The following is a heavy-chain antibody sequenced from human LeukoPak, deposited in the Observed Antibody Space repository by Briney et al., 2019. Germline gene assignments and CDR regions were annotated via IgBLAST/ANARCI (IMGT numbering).Heavy chain of an antibody. V-gene: IGHV3-20*04. CDR1: GFTFDDYG. CDR3: ARDRSFGVAYYYYMDV. CDR2: INWNGGST. Sequence: GGSLRLSCAASGFTFDDYGMSWVRQAPGKGLEWVSGINWNGGSTGYADSVKGRFTISRDNAKNSLYLQMNSLRAEDTALYYCARDRSFGVAYYYYMDVWGKGTTVTISS. D-gene: IGHD3-3*01. J-gene: IGHJ6*03.